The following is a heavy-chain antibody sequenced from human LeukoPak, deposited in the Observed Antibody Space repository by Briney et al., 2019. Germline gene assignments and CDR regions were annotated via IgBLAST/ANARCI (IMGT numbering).Heavy chain of an antibody. CDR1: GGSISSGNYY. J-gene: IGHJ4*02. CDR2: IRYSGST. Sequence: SETLSLTCTVSGGSISSGNYYCSWIRQHPGKGLEWIGYIRYSGSTLYNPSLKSRLSISVYTSKNQFSLMLSSVTAADTAMYYCARSGTGGGYWGQGTLVTVSS. D-gene: IGHD3-10*01. CDR3: ARSGTGGGY. V-gene: IGHV4-31*03.